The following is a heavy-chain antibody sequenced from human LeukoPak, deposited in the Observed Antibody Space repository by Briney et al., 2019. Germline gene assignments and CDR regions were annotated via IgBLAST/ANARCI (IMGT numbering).Heavy chain of an antibody. CDR1: GGSISSYY. Sequence: SETMSLTCTVFGGSISSYYWSWIRKPPGKGLEWIGYIYNSGITNKNPSLKSRVTISGDTSKNQFSLKLSSVTAADTAVYYCAREDRTKLFTYYYDSSGYSYYFDYWGQGTLVTVSS. D-gene: IGHD3-22*01. J-gene: IGHJ4*02. CDR2: IYNSGIT. V-gene: IGHV4-4*09. CDR3: AREDRTKLFTYYYDSSGYSYYFDY.